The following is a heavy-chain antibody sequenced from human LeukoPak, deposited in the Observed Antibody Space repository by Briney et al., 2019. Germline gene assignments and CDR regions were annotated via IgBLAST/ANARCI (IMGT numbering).Heavy chain of an antibody. CDR1: GGTFSSYA. CDR2: IIPIFGTA. J-gene: IGHJ4*02. V-gene: IGHV1-69*05. CDR3: ARDPHPSYGQYLVDY. Sequence: SVKVSCKASGGTFSSYAISWVRQAPGQGLEWMGRIIPIFGTANYAQKFQGRVTITTDESTSTAYVELSSLRSKDTAVYYCARDPHPSYGQYLVDYWGQGTLVTVSS. D-gene: IGHD5-18*01.